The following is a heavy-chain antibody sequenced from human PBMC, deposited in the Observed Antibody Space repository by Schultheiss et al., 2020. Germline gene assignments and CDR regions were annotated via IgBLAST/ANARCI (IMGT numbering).Heavy chain of an antibody. J-gene: IGHJ5*02. CDR3: ARLTNESLGP. Sequence: SETLSLTCTVSGGSISSGAYYWSWIRQHPGKGLEWIGNIYYSGSTNYNPSLKSRVTISVDTSKNQFSLKLSSVTAADTAVYYCARLTNESLGPWGQGTLVTVSS. D-gene: IGHD1-1*01. CDR1: GGSISSGAYY. V-gene: IGHV4-31*03. CDR2: IYYSGST.